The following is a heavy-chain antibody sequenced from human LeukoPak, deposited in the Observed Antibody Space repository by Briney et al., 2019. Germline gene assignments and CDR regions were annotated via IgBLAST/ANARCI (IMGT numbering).Heavy chain of an antibody. CDR2: IYYSGST. CDR3: ARGQSYSSGWYY. D-gene: IGHD6-19*01. J-gene: IGHJ4*02. CDR1: SGSISSYY. Sequence: SETLPLICCVSSGSISSYYWSCCRRHPPEGGVGFGYIYYSGSTNYNHSLKSRVTISVDTSKNQYPLKLSAVTAADTAEYYGARGQSYSSGWYYWGQGTMVTVSS. V-gene: IGHV4-59*01.